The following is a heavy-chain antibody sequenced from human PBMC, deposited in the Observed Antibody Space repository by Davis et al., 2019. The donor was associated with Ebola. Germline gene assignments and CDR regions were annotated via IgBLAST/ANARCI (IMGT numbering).Heavy chain of an antibody. CDR1: GDIFNTYA. CDR3: AAEPQPLHYDSNGLGA. Sequence: SVKVSCKASGDIFNTYAFSWLRQAPGHGLEWMGRVIPVLIVTNLAEKFRDRVTIDADESSAIVYLELTSLTSEDTAVYYCAAEPQPLHYDSNGLGAWGQGTLLTVSS. V-gene: IGHV1-69*04. CDR2: VIPVLIVT. D-gene: IGHD3-22*01. J-gene: IGHJ5*02.